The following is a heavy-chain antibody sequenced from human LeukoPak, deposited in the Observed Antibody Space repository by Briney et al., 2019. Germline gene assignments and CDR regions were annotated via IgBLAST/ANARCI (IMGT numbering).Heavy chain of an antibody. Sequence: PSETLSLTCSVSGSSMNLYSWNWIRQSPGKGLEWIAYMYYSGTTNYNPSLENRAAISLDLSRHQFSLRLNSVTAADTAVYYCARHRGYYYDSSGYGNWFDPWGQGTLVTVSS. V-gene: IGHV4-59*08. CDR3: ARHRGYYYDSSGYGNWFDP. CDR1: GSSMNLYS. CDR2: MYYSGTT. J-gene: IGHJ5*02. D-gene: IGHD3-22*01.